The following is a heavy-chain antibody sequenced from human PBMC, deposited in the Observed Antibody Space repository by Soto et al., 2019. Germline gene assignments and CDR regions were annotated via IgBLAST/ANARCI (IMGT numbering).Heavy chain of an antibody. J-gene: IGHJ4*02. Sequence: GGSLRLSCAASGFTFSRYSMNWVRQAPGKGLDWDSYISSSSSIIYYADSAKGRFTISRDNAKNSLYLQMSSLRDEDTAVYYRARDTGYSYCYDYGCQGTLVTVST. CDR2: ISSSSSII. V-gene: IGHV3-48*02. CDR3: ARDTGYSYCYDY. D-gene: IGHD5-18*01. CDR1: GFTFSRYS.